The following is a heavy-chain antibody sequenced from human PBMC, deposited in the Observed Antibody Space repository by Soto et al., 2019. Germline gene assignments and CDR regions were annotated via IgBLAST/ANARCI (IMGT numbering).Heavy chain of an antibody. Sequence: ASVKVSCKASGYTFTSYAMHWVRQAPGQRLEWMGWINAGNGNTKYSQKFQGRVTITRDTSASTAYMELSSLRSEDTAVYYCARVGLCGGDCYEYFQHWGQGTLVTVSS. V-gene: IGHV1-3*01. CDR3: ARVGLCGGDCYEYFQH. CDR2: INAGNGNT. D-gene: IGHD2-21*01. CDR1: GYTFTSYA. J-gene: IGHJ1*01.